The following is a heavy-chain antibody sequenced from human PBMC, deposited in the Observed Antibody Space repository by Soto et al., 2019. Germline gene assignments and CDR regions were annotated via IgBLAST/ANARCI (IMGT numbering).Heavy chain of an antibody. CDR2: IKSKTDGGTT. J-gene: IGHJ6*02. D-gene: IGHD5-12*01. Sequence: GGSLRLSCAASGFTFSNAWMNWVRQAPGKGLEWVGRIKSKTDGGTTDYAAPVKGRFTISRDDSKNTLYLQMNSLKTEDTAVYYCTTGVCGYSGYDLEEGYYYGMDVWGQGTTVTVSS. V-gene: IGHV3-15*07. CDR1: GFTFSNAW. CDR3: TTGVCGYSGYDLEEGYYYGMDV.